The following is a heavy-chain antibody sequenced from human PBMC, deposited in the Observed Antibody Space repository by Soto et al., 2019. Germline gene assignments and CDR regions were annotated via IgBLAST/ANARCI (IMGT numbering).Heavy chain of an antibody. J-gene: IGHJ4*02. Sequence: SVKVSCKASGGTFSSYTISWVRQAPGQGLEWMGRIIPILGIANYAQKYQGRVTITADKSTSTAYMQMNSLRAEDTAVYYCAKGLLNGRWYAADWGQGALVTVSS. CDR3: AKGLLNGRWYAAD. CDR2: IIPILGIA. CDR1: GGTFSSYT. V-gene: IGHV1-69*02. D-gene: IGHD6-13*01.